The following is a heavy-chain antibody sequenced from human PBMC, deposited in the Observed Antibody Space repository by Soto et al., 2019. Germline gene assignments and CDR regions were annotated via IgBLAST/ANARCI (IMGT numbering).Heavy chain of an antibody. J-gene: IGHJ6*02. CDR3: ARDSYCSGGSCYEGYYHYNGVDV. CDR1: GYTFINYG. CDR2: ISVYSGKT. Sequence: QVQLIQSGAEVKKPGASVKVSCKASGYTFINYGMTWVRQAPGQGLQWMGWISVYSGKTHYAQNLQGRVTMTTDTSASTAYMELRSRRSDDTAVDYCARDSYCSGGSCYEGYYHYNGVDVWGQGTTVTVSS. V-gene: IGHV1-18*04. D-gene: IGHD2-15*01.